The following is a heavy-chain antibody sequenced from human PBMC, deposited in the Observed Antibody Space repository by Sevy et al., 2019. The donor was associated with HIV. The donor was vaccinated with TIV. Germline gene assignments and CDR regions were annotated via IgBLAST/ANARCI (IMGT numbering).Heavy chain of an antibody. D-gene: IGHD6-25*01. V-gene: IGHV3-23*01. Sequence: GGSLRLSCAASGFTFSSYDMSWVRQAPGKGLEWVSVISGSGVSTYYADSVKGRVTISRDNSKNTLCLQLNSLGAEDTAVYYCAKSMGGFDAFDIWGQGTMVTVSS. CDR3: AKSMGGFDAFDI. CDR1: GFTFSSYD. J-gene: IGHJ3*02. CDR2: ISGSGVST.